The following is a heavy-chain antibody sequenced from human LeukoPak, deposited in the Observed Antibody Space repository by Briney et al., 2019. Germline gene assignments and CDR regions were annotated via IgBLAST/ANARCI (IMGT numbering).Heavy chain of an antibody. CDR3: AKDPSGSYGGHYFDY. CDR1: GFTFSSYG. V-gene: IGHV3-30*02. Sequence: GGSLRLSCAASGFTFSSYGMHWVRQAPGKGLEWVAFIRYDGSNKYYADSVKGRFTISRDNSKNTLYLQMNSLRAEDTAVYYCAKDPSGSYGGHYFDYWGQGTLVTVSS. D-gene: IGHD1-26*01. J-gene: IGHJ4*02. CDR2: IRYDGSNK.